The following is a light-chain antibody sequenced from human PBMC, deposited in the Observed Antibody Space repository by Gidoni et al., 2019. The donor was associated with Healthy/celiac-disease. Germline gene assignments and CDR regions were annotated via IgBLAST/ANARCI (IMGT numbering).Light chain of an antibody. Sequence: QSALTQPASVSGSPGQSITIYCTGTSSDVGSYNLVSWYQQHPGKAPKLMIDEVSKRTSGVSNRFSGSKSGNTASLTISGRQAEDEADYYCCSYAGSSTVVFGGGTKLTVL. CDR1: SSDVGSYNL. CDR3: CSYAGSSTVV. CDR2: EVS. J-gene: IGLJ2*01. V-gene: IGLV2-23*02.